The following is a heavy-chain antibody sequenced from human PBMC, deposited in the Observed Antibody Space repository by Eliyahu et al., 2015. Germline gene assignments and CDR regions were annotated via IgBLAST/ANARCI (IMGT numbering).Heavy chain of an antibody. Sequence: QVQLVESGGGVVQPGRSLRLXCXASGFXFSSYGMHWVRQAPGKGLEWVAVIWYDGSNKYYADSVKGRFTISRDNSKNTLYLQMNSLRAEDTAVYYCARDMIRAPNYGMDVWGQGTTVTVSS. D-gene: IGHD3-22*01. CDR1: GFXFSSYG. CDR3: ARDMIRAPNYGMDV. CDR2: IWYDGSNK. V-gene: IGHV3-33*01. J-gene: IGHJ6*02.